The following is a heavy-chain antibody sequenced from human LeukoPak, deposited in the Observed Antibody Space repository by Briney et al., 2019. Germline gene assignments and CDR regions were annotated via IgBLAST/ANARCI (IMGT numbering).Heavy chain of an antibody. CDR3: VSSSSWRNDRNYYYYYMDV. CDR2: IYYSGST. D-gene: IGHD6-13*01. CDR1: GGSISSSSYY. J-gene: IGHJ6*03. Sequence: SETLSLTCTVSGGSISSSSYYWGWIRQPPGKGLEWIGSIYYSGSTYYNPSLKSRVTISVDTSKNQFSLKLSSVTAADTAVYYCVSSSSWRNDRNYYYYYMDVWGKGTTVTVSS. V-gene: IGHV4-39*07.